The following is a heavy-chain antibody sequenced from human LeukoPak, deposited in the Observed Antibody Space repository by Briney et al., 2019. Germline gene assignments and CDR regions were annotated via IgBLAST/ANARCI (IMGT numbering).Heavy chain of an antibody. D-gene: IGHD3-10*01. CDR2: IYYSGST. Sequence: SQTLSLTCTVSGGSISSGGDYWSWMRQPPGKGLEWIGYIYYSGSTNYNPSLKSRVTISVDTSKNHFSLKLSSVTAADTAVYYCARQVQWTYGPWDYWGQGTLVTVSS. V-gene: IGHV4-61*08. J-gene: IGHJ4*02. CDR3: ARQVQWTYGPWDY. CDR1: GGSISSGGDY.